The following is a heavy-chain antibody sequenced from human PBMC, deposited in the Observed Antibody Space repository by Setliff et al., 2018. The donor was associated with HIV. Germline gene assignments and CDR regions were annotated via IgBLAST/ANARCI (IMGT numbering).Heavy chain of an antibody. Sequence: PSETLSLTCTVSGGSIVSSSYYWGWIRQPPGKGLEWIGTMYYRGTTYNNPSLKSRVTFSADTSKNQFSLNLNSVTATDTAVYYCARQGLTMNRGVPAPSLYYFDYWGPGSLVTVSS. D-gene: IGHD3-10*01. V-gene: IGHV4-39*01. CDR1: GGSIVSSSYY. CDR3: ARQGLTMNRGVPAPSLYYFDY. CDR2: MYYRGTT. J-gene: IGHJ4*02.